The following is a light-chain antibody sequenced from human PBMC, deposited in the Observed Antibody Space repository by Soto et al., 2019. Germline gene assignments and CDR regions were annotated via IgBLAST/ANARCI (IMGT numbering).Light chain of an antibody. CDR1: QTLASNF. Sequence: DIVLTQFPGTLSLSPGETATLSCRASQTLASNFLVWYQQKPGQAPRLLISSTSRRATGIPDRFSGSGSGTDFTLTISRLDPEDLAVYYCHQSGSSPLTFGPGTKWMSN. J-gene: IGKJ3*01. CDR3: HQSGSSPLT. CDR2: STS. V-gene: IGKV3-20*01.